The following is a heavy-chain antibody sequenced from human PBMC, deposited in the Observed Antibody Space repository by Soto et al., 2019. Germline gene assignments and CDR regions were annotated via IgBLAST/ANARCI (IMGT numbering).Heavy chain of an antibody. Sequence: GGSLRLSCAASGFTFSSYGMRWVRQAPGKGLEWVAVIWYDGSNKYYADSVKGRFTISRDNSKNTLYLQMNSLRAEDTAVYYCAREIAVAGYFDYWGQGTLVTVSS. CDR2: IWYDGSNK. CDR3: AREIAVAGYFDY. D-gene: IGHD6-19*01. J-gene: IGHJ4*02. CDR1: GFTFSSYG. V-gene: IGHV3-33*01.